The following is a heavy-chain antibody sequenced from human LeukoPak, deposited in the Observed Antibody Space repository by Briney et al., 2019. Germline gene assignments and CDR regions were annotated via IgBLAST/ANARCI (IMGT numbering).Heavy chain of an antibody. J-gene: IGHJ4*02. CDR1: GYTFTSYG. D-gene: IGHD3-16*02. V-gene: IGHV1-18*01. CDR2: ISAYNGNT. Sequence: GASVKVSCKASGYTFTSYGISWVRQAPGQGLEWMGWISAYNGNTNYAQKLQGRATMTTDTSTSTAYMELRSLRSDDTAVYYCARQTDYDYVWGSYRFDYWGQGTLVTVSS. CDR3: ARQTDYDYVWGSYRFDY.